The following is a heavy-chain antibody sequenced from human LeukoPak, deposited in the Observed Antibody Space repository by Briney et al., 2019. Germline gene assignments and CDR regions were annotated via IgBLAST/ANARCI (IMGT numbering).Heavy chain of an antibody. CDR1: GFTFSSYA. J-gene: IGHJ4*02. CDR3: AKSSNGYNSFGAFDY. D-gene: IGHD5-24*01. CDR2: ISGSGGST. V-gene: IGHV3-23*01. Sequence: PGGSLGLSCAASGFTFSSYAMSWVHQAPGKGLEWVSAISGSGGSTYYADSVKGRFTISRDNSKNTLYLQMNSLRAEDTAVYYCAKSSNGYNSFGAFDYWGQGTLVTVSS.